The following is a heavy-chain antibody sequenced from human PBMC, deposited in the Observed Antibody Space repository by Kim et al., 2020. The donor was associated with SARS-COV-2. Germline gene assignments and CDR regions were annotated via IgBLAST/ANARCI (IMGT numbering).Heavy chain of an antibody. CDR1: GYTFTSYT. Sequence: APVKVSCKASGYTFTSYTLHWVRQAPGQGLEWMGWINVGYGNTRYLQKFQGRVTITRDTSASTAYMELSSLRSEDTAVYYCARDGTTRNGGYYFDFWGQGALITVSS. J-gene: IGHJ4*02. CDR3: ARDGTTRNGGYYFDF. V-gene: IGHV1-3*01. D-gene: IGHD1-1*01. CDR2: INVGYGNT.